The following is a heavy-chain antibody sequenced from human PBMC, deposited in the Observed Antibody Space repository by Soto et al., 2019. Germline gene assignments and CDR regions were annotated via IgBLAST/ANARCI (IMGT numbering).Heavy chain of an antibody. CDR2: IYYHGNT. Sequence: PSETLSLTCNVSGGSISSSAYFWAWIRQPPGKGLEWIGSIYYHGNTYYNPSLKSRVTISIDTSRNQFSLRLISVTAADTAVYYCARDSLRNYFDPWGQGTPVTVSS. J-gene: IGHJ5*02. D-gene: IGHD4-4*01. CDR3: ARDSLRNYFDP. CDR1: GGSISSSAYF. V-gene: IGHV4-39*02.